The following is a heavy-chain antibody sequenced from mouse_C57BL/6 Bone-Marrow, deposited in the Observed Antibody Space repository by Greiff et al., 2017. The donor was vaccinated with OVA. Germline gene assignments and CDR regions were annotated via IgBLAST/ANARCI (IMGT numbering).Heavy chain of an antibody. CDR1: GYTFTSYW. CDR3: ARYLHLLRRYGYAMDD. CDR2: IYHGSGST. V-gene: IGHV1-55*01. J-gene: IGHJ4*01. D-gene: IGHD1-1*01. Sequence: QVQLQQPGAELVKPGASVKMSCKASGYTFTSYWITWVKQRPGQGLEWIGDIYHGSGSTNYNEKFKSKATLTVDTSSSTAYMQLSSLTSEDSAVYYCARYLHLLRRYGYAMDDWGQGTSVTVSS.